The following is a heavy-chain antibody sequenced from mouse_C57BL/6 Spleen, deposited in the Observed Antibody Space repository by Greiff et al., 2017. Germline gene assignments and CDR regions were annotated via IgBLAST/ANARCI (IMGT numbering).Heavy chain of an antibody. CDR1: GYTFTEYT. CDR3: ARHEDPYYAMDY. J-gene: IGHJ4*01. Sequence: VQVVESGAELVKPGASVKLSCKASGYTFTEYTIHWVKQRSGQGLEWIGWFYPGSGSIKYNEKFKDKATLTADKSSSTVYMELSRLTSEDSAVYFCARHEDPYYAMDYWGQGTSVTVSS. CDR2: FYPGSGSI. V-gene: IGHV1-62-2*01.